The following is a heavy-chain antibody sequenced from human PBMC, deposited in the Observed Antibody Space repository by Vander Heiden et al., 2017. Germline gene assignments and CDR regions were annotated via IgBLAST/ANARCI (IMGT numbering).Heavy chain of an antibody. CDR3: ARGTREPPDD. J-gene: IGHJ4*02. Sequence: QVQLQPSCAGLLKPSETLSLTCAGYGGSFSGYYWSWIRQPPGKGLEWIGEINHSGSTNDNPSLKSRVTISVDTSKNQFSLKMSYVTAADTAVYDGARGTREPPDDWGQGTMVTVSS. D-gene: IGHD1-26*01. CDR2: INHSGST. CDR1: GGSFSGYY. V-gene: IGHV4-34*01.